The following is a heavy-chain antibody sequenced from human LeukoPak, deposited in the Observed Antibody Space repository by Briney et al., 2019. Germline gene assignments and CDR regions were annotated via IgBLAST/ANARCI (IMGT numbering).Heavy chain of an antibody. Sequence: GGSLRLSCAASGFTFGSYSMNWVRQAPGKGLEWVSSISSSSSYIYYADSVKGRFTISRDNAKNSLYLQMNSLRAEDTAVYYCARDTTVVTGIVAYWGQGTLVTVSS. V-gene: IGHV3-21*01. CDR3: ARDTTVVTGIVAY. D-gene: IGHD4-23*01. CDR2: ISSSSSYI. J-gene: IGHJ4*02. CDR1: GFTFGSYS.